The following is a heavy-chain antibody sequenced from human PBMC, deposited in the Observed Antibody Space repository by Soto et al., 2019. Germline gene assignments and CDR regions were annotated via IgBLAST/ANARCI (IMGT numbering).Heavy chain of an antibody. CDR2: VYTSGGT. CDR3: AGDSSSSSGMDV. J-gene: IGHJ6*02. Sequence: SETLSLTCTVSGGSISSHYWSWVRQPAGKGPEWIGRVYTSGGTNYNPSLRGRVTMSVDTSKNQFSLRLSSVTDADTAVYYCAGDSSSSSGMDVWGRGTTVTVS. CDR1: GGSISSHY. V-gene: IGHV4-4*07. D-gene: IGHD6-6*01.